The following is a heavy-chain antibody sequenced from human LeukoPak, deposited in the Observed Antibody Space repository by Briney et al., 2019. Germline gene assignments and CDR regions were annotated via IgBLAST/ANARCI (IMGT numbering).Heavy chain of an antibody. CDR2: IYSCGST. J-gene: IGHJ4*02. CDR3: ASVSGGTEYYFDY. CDR1: GFTVSSNY. V-gene: IGHV3-53*01. D-gene: IGHD2-15*01. Sequence: GGPLRLSCAASGFTVSSNYISWGRGAPGKGLWWGSVIYSCGSTYYADPVKCRFTISRDNSKNTLYLQMNSLRAEDTAVYYCASVSGGTEYYFDYWGQGTLVTVSS.